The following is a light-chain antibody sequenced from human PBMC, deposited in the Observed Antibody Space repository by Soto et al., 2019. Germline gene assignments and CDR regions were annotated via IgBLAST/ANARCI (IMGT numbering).Light chain of an antibody. V-gene: IGKV1-8*01. CDR3: QQYYIYPRT. CDR1: QGISSY. CDR2: AAS. J-gene: IGKJ2*01. Sequence: AIRMTQSPSSLSASTGDRVTITCRASQGISSYLAWYQQKPGKAHKLLIYAASTLQSGVPSRFSSSGSGTDFTLTISCLQSEDGATYYRQQYYIYPRTFSHRTKMQIK.